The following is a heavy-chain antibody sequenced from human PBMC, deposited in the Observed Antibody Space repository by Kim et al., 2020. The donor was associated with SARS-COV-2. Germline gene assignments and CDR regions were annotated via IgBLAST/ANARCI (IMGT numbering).Heavy chain of an antibody. Sequence: GGSLRLSCAASELTFSAIAIHWVRQAPGRGLEWLGHIRSKSYNYATVYAASVRGRFTVSRDDSKNTAHLLMNNLKTEDTAVYYCIRHIEYTGPSPWGQGSLVTVSS. D-gene: IGHD5-18*01. CDR1: ELTFSAIA. CDR2: IRSKSYNYAT. V-gene: IGHV3-73*01. J-gene: IGHJ5*02. CDR3: IRHIEYTGPSP.